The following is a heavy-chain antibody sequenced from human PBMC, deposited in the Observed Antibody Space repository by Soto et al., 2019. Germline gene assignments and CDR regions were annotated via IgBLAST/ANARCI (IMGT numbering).Heavy chain of an antibody. CDR1: GYTFTSYG. CDR2: ISAYNGNT. D-gene: IGHD3-9*01. Sequence: ASVKVACQASGYTFTSYGISWVRQAPGQGLEWMGWISAYNGNTNYAQKLQGRVTMTTDTSTSTAYMELRSLRSDDTAVYYCARASYDILTGYYDRNYMDVWGKGTTVTVSS. V-gene: IGHV1-18*01. J-gene: IGHJ6*03. CDR3: ARASYDILTGYYDRNYMDV.